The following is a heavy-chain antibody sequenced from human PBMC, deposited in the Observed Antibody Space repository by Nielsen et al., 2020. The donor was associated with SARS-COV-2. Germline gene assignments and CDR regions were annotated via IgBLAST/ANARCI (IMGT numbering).Heavy chain of an antibody. CDR3: AKTSVVAATLARAAFDI. CDR1: GFTFSSYW. V-gene: IGHV3-7*03. CDR2: IKQDGSEK. J-gene: IGHJ3*02. Sequence: GESLKISCAASGFTFSSYWMSWVRQAPGKGLEWVANIKQDGSEKYYVDSVKGRFTISRDNAKNSLYLQMNSLRAEDTALYYCAKTSVVAATLARAAFDIWGQGTMVTVSS. D-gene: IGHD2-15*01.